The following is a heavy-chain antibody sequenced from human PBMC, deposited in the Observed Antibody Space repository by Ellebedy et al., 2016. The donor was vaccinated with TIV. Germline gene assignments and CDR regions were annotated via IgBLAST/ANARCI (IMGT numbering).Heavy chain of an antibody. Sequence: GGSLRLSXAASGFTFADYAMHWVRQVPGKGLEWVSLINWDGGSTYYADSMQGRFIISRDNSKNSVYLQMRSLRPADTGVYYCAKDMGAGVRGVPVDYWGQGTQVTVSS. CDR2: INWDGGST. CDR3: AKDMGAGVRGVPVDY. D-gene: IGHD3-10*01. V-gene: IGHV3-43D*03. CDR1: GFTFADYA. J-gene: IGHJ4*02.